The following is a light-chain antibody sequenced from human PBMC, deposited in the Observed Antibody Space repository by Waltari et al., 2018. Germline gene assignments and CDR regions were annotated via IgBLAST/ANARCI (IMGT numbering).Light chain of an antibody. CDR2: RDN. J-gene: IGLJ2*01. Sequence: SFDLTQPLSVSVALGQTARLTCGGDNIGSRNVHWYQQKPGQAPVLVIYRDNNRPSGIAERFSGSNSGNTANLSSSRAQAGDEADYFCQVWDSSSNAVFGGGTKLTVL. V-gene: IGLV3-9*01. CDR1: NIGSRN. CDR3: QVWDSSSNAV.